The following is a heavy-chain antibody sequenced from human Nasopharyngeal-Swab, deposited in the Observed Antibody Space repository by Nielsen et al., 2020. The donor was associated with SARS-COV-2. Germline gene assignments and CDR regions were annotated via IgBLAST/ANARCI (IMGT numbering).Heavy chain of an antibody. CDR1: GFTFNNYN. D-gene: IGHD3-3*01. V-gene: IGHV3-21*01. Sequence: GGSLSLSCEASGFTFNNYNFNWVRQAPGKGLEWVSSISSSSSYIYYADSVKGRFTISRDNAKNSLYLQMNSLRAEDTAVYYCARDGLDYDFWSAYFMDVWGQGTTVTVSS. CDR2: ISSSSSYI. J-gene: IGHJ6*02. CDR3: ARDGLDYDFWSAYFMDV.